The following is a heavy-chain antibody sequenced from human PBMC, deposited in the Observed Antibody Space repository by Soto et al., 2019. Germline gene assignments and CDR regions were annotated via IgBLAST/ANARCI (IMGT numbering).Heavy chain of an antibody. V-gene: IGHV4-4*02. CDR3: AYSTGWYRHDV. CDR2: IFHSGDT. CDR1: GDSISNSRW. Sequence: QVQLQESGPGLVKPSGTLSLTCAVSGDSISNSRWWTWVRQPPGKGLEWIGDIFHSGDTNYNPSLKXRXXXSXXKSQTQFSLKVSSVTAAATAVYYCAYSTGWYRHDVWGQGTLVTVSS. J-gene: IGHJ3*01. D-gene: IGHD6-19*01.